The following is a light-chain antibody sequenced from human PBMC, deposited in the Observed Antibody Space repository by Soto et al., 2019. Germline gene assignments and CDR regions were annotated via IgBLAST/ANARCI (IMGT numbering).Light chain of an antibody. CDR1: QTISSW. CDR2: KAS. V-gene: IGKV1-5*03. J-gene: IGKJ1*01. CDR3: KTHNSYYEA. Sequence: DIQMTQSPSTLSGSVGDRVTITCRASQTISSWLAWYQQKPGKAPKLLIYKASTLKSGVPSRFSGSGSGKEFTLTISSLQPDAHRTYHCKTHNSYYEAFGQGTKVEI.